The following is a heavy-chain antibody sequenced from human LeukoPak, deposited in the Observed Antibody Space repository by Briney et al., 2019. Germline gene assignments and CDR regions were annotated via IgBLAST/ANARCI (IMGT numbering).Heavy chain of an antibody. D-gene: IGHD1-26*01. CDR3: AKDRWEPRRFDP. CDR1: GYTFTSYG. CDR2: ISVYNGNT. Sequence: ASVKVSCKASGYTFTSYGISWVRQAPGQGLEWMGWISVYNGNTNYAQKLQGRVTMTTDTSTSTAYMELRSLRSDDTAVYYCAKDRWEPRRFDPWGQGTLVTVSS. J-gene: IGHJ5*02. V-gene: IGHV1-18*01.